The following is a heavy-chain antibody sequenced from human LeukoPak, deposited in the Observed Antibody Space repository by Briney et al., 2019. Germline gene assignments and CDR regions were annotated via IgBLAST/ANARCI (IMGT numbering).Heavy chain of an antibody. J-gene: IGHJ4*02. CDR1: GGTFSSYA. CDR3: ARDWGAQLLWFGESTNYYFDY. Sequence: ASVKVSCKASGGTFSSYAISWVRQAPGQGLEWMGGIIPIFGTANYAQKFQGRVTITADESASTAYMELSSLRSEDTAVYYCARDWGAQLLWFGESTNYYFDYWGQGTLVTVSS. CDR2: IIPIFGTA. V-gene: IGHV1-69*13. D-gene: IGHD3-10*01.